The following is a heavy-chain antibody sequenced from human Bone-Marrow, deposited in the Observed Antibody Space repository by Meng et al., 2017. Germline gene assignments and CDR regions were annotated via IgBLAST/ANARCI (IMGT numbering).Heavy chain of an antibody. D-gene: IGHD4-23*01. CDR1: GFTFSNAW. CDR2: IKSNTDGGTT. Sequence: GESLKISCAASGFTFSNAWMSWIRQAPGKGLEWVGRIKSNTDGGTTDYAAPVQDRFTISREDSKNTLYLQMNSLKTEDAAVYYCMADESTVAPHYYYGMDIWGQGTTVTVSS. J-gene: IGHJ6*02. V-gene: IGHV3-15*01. CDR3: MADESTVAPHYYYGMDI.